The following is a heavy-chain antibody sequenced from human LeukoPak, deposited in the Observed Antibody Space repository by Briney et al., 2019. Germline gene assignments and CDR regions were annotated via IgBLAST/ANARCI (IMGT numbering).Heavy chain of an antibody. Sequence: PGGSLRLSCAASGFTFSNAWMSWVRQAPGKGLEWVSYISSGGNTIYYADSVKGRFTISRDNAKNSLYLQMNSLRAEDTAVYYCAREGTAMVSFDYWGQGTLVTVSS. V-gene: IGHV3-11*04. D-gene: IGHD5-18*01. J-gene: IGHJ4*02. CDR1: GFTFSNAW. CDR2: ISSGGNTI. CDR3: AREGTAMVSFDY.